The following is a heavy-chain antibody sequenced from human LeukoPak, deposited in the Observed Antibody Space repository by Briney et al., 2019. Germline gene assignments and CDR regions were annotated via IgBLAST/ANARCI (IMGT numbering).Heavy chain of an antibody. CDR1: GFSFMNAC. Sequence: GGSLRLSCAASGFSFMNACMIWVRQAPGQGLEWVGRIKSNADGGTPDYAAPARGRFTISRDDSKNTLYLQMNSLKTEDTAVYYCTTFYHEYSPYWGRGTLVTVSS. J-gene: IGHJ4*02. CDR3: TTFYHEYSPY. V-gene: IGHV3-15*01. CDR2: IKSNADGGTP. D-gene: IGHD2/OR15-2a*01.